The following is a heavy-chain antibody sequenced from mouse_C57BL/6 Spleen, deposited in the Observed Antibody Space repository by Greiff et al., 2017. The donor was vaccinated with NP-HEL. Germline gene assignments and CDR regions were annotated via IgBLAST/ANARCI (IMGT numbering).Heavy chain of an antibody. D-gene: IGHD1-1*01. CDR1: GYAFTNYL. Sequence: QVQLKQSGAELVRPGTSVKVSCKASGYAFTNYLIEWVKQRPGQGLEWIGVINPGSGGTNYNEKFKGKATLTADKSSSTAYMQLSSLTSEDSAVYFCARPYYYGSSQALDYWGQGTTLTVSS. CDR2: INPGSGGT. V-gene: IGHV1-54*01. CDR3: ARPYYYGSSQALDY. J-gene: IGHJ2*01.